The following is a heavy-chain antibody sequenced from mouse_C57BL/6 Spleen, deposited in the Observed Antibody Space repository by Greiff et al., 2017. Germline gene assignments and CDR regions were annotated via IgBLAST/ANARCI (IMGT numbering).Heavy chain of an antibody. V-gene: IGHV1-66*01. J-gene: IGHJ1*03. D-gene: IGHD2-4*01. CDR1: GYSFTSYY. CDR2: IYPGSGNT. CDR3: AYDYDHWYFDV. Sequence: QVQLQQSGPELVKPGASVKISCKASGYSFTSYYIHWVKQRPGQGLEWIGWIYPGSGNTKYNEKFKGKATLTADTSSSTAYMQLSSLTSEDSAVYYCAYDYDHWYFDVWGTGTTVTVSS.